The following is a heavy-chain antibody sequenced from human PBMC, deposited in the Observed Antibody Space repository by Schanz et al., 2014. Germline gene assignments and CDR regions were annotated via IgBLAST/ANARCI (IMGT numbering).Heavy chain of an antibody. V-gene: IGHV1-46*01. CDR2: INPSGGST. Sequence: QVQLVQSGAEVKKPGASVKVSCKASGYTFTSDSMHWVRQAPGQGLEWMGMINPSGGSTTYAQKFQGRVTMTRDTSTSTVYMELSSLRSEDTAVYYCARQGIGYQHGRYYSYMDVWGRGTTVTVSS. D-gene: IGHD2-2*01. J-gene: IGHJ6*03. CDR1: GYTFTSDS. CDR3: ARQGIGYQHGRYYSYMDV.